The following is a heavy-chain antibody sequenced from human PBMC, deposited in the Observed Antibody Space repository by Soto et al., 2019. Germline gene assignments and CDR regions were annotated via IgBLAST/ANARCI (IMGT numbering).Heavy chain of an antibody. D-gene: IGHD3-22*01. V-gene: IGHV3-23*01. CDR3: ALSLPYYYDSSGYPKAYYFDY. CDR1: GFTFSSYA. J-gene: IGHJ4*02. CDR2: ISGSGGST. Sequence: HPGGSLRLSCAASGFTFSSYAMSWVRQAPGKGLEWVSAISGSGGSTYYADSVKGRFTISRDNSKNTLYLQMNSLRAEDTAVYYCALSLPYYYDSSGYPKAYYFDYWGQGTLVTVSS.